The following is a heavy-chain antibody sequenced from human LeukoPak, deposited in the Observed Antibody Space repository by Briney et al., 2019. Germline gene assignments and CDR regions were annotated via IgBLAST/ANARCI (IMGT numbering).Heavy chain of an antibody. V-gene: IGHV3-21*06. CDR3: ARDSSWAFDY. D-gene: IGHD6-13*01. Sequence: PGGSLRLSCAASGFTFSSYSMNWVRQAPGKGLEWVSSISRSSSYIYYADSVKGRFTISRDNAKNSVYLQMNSLRAEDTAVYYCARDSSWAFDYWGQGTLVTVSS. CDR1: GFTFSSYS. CDR2: ISRSSSYI. J-gene: IGHJ4*02.